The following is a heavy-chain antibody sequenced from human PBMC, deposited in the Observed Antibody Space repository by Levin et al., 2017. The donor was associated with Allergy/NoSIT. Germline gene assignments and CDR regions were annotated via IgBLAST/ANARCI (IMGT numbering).Heavy chain of an antibody. Sequence: SETLSLTCTVSGGSLTGYFWSWIRQSAGNGLEWIGRIYSSGSANYNPSVESRATVSLDTSKNQFSLRLKSVSAADTAVYYCAREADLVGPHWWWDNWGQGTQVTVSS. CDR1: GGSLTGYF. J-gene: IGHJ4*02. V-gene: IGHV4-4*07. D-gene: IGHD2-8*02. CDR3: AREADLVGPHWWWDN. CDR2: IYSSGSA.